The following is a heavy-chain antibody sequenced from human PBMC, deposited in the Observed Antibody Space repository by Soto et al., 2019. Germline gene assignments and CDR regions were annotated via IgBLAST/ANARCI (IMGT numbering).Heavy chain of an antibody. V-gene: IGHV4-39*03. CDR1: GGSISSSSYY. Sequence: PSETLSLTCTVSGGSISSSSYYWGWIRQPPGKGLEWIGSIFYSGSTYYNPSLKSRVTISVDTSKNQFSLKLSSVTAADTAVYYCTTFLRGYISRVYYYGMDVWGQGTTVTVSS. D-gene: IGHD5-18*01. J-gene: IGHJ6*02. CDR2: IFYSGST. CDR3: TTFLRGYISRVYYYGMDV.